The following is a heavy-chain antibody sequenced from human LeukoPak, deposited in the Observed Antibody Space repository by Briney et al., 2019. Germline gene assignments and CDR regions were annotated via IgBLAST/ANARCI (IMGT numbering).Heavy chain of an antibody. V-gene: IGHV3-66*01. J-gene: IGHJ3*02. CDR2: IYGGGNT. Sequence: GGSLRLSCAASGFTVSNNYMSWVRQAPGKGLEWVSAIYGGGNTYYADSVKGRFTISRDNSKNTLYLQMNSLRAEDTAVYYCAREGPYGDYSRDSFDIWGQGTMVTVSS. CDR1: GFTVSNNY. D-gene: IGHD4-17*01. CDR3: AREGPYGDYSRDSFDI.